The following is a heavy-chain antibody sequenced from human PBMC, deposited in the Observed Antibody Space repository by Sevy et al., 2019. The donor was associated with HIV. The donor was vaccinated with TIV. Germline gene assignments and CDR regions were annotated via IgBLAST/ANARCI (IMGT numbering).Heavy chain of an antibody. CDR1: ASSISSYF. Sequence: SETLSLTCSVSASSISSYFWTWVRQSPGKGLEWIGNIYFTGNTDYSPSLKSRVTLSLDTSKSQFSLTLKSVTAADTAIYFCARDSTTRPRVLDYWGQGTLVTVSS. V-gene: IGHV4-59*01. CDR3: ARDSTTRPRVLDY. D-gene: IGHD1-1*01. CDR2: IYFTGNT. J-gene: IGHJ4*02.